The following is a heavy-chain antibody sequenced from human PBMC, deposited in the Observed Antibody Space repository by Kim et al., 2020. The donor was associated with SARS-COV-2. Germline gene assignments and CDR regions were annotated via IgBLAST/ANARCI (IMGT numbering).Heavy chain of an antibody. CDR3: ARDRANYDFWSGYYTSSAFDY. CDR1: GFTFSSYG. D-gene: IGHD3-3*01. V-gene: IGHV3-33*01. J-gene: IGHJ4*02. CDR2: IWYDGSNK. Sequence: GGSLRLSCAASGFTFSSYGMHWVRQAPGKGLEWVAVIWYDGSNKYYADSVKGRFTISRDNSKNTLYLQMNSLRAEDTAVYYCARDRANYDFWSGYYTSSAFDYWGQGTLVTVSS.